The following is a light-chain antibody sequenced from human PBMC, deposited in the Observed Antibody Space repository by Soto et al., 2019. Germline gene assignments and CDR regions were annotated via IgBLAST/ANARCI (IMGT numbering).Light chain of an antibody. Sequence: QSVLTQPASVSGSPGQSITISCTGTRSDVGHYDYVSWYQHHPGKAPKLIIYDVSSRPSGISNRFSGSKSGNTASLVISGLQTEDEADYYCNSYTSDNTRFDVFGTGNKVTVL. CDR2: DVS. V-gene: IGLV2-14*03. CDR3: NSYTSDNTRFDV. J-gene: IGLJ1*01. CDR1: RSDVGHYDY.